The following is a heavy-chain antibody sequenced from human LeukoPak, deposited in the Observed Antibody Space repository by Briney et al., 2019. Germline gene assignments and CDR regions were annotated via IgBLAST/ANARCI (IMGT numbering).Heavy chain of an antibody. CDR1: GFTFSSYW. Sequence: GGSLRLSCAASGFTFSSYWMHWVRRAPGKGLVWVSRISSDGSSTTYADSVKGRFTISRDNAKNTLYLHMNSLRAEDTAVYYCARGMYINYGDYWGQGTLVTVSS. D-gene: IGHD4-17*01. CDR3: ARGMYINYGDY. CDR2: ISSDGSST. J-gene: IGHJ4*02. V-gene: IGHV3-74*01.